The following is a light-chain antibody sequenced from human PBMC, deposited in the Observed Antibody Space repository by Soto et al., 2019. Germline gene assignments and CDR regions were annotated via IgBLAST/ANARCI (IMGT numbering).Light chain of an antibody. CDR2: DAS. Sequence: EIVMTQSPATLSVSPGERATLSCRATRSVSSYLAWYQQKPGQAPRLLIYDASSRPTDIPARFSGSGSGTDFTLAISSLQPEDSATYYCLQDINYPWTCGQGTKGDIK. V-gene: IGKV3D-15*01. CDR3: LQDINYPWT. J-gene: IGKJ1*01. CDR1: RSVSSY.